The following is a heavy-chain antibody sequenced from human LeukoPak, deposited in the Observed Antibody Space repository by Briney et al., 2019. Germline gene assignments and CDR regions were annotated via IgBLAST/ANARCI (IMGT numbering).Heavy chain of an antibody. CDR2: LIPFFVEA. CDR3: ARGGFCSSTGCHPLLN. D-gene: IGHD2-2*01. V-gene: IGHV1-69*13. Sequence: ASVKVSCKVSGGSFNSLAISWVRRAPGQGLEWMGMLIPFFVEADYSPKSQGRVSITADPSTTTVFMEMNRLRSEDTAFYYCARGGFCSSTGCHPLLNWGQGTRVTVSS. J-gene: IGHJ4*02. CDR1: GGSFNSLA.